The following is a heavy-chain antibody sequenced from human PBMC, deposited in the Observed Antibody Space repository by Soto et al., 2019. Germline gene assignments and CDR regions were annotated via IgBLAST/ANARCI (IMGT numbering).Heavy chain of an antibody. J-gene: IGHJ6*04. V-gene: IGHV3-21*02. CDR3: AGNESANSYGMDV. Sequence: EVQLVESGGGLVKPGGSLRLSCAASGFTFSSYSMNWVRQAPGKGLEWVSSISSSSFSINYADSVKGRFSISRDNAHNSLHLQMNNLRAEDSTVYYCAGNESANSYGMDVGGEGTTVPVSS. CDR1: GFTFSSYS. CDR2: ISSSSFSI.